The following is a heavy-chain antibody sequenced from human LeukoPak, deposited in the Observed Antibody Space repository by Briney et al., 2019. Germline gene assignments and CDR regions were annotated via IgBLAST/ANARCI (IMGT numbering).Heavy chain of an antibody. CDR1: GFPFYDYA. V-gene: IGHV3-43*02. Sequence: GLLTLSCAALGFPFYDYAMHWVRPAPGKGLGWVSFITWDGGSAFYADSVKGRFTISRDNSKNSLYLQMNSLRTEDAALYYCAKEGPIAVAGYFDYWGQGALVTVSS. D-gene: IGHD6-19*01. CDR3: AKEGPIAVAGYFDY. CDR2: ITWDGGSA. J-gene: IGHJ4*02.